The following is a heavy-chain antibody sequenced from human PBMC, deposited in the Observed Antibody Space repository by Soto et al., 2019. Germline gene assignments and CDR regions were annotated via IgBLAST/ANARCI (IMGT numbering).Heavy chain of an antibody. CDR1: RLPLERYG. Sequence: GGTLRLSCAFSRLPLERYGMNYVRQPPGKGLEWVSSISFSGDYIYYADSVKGRFTISRDNARNSLYLQMNRLGVDDTALYFGVPGPYNWNHEYWCQGTQVTVS. J-gene: IGHJ4*02. CDR2: ISFSGDYI. CDR3: VPGPYNWNHEY. V-gene: IGHV3-21*01. D-gene: IGHD1-20*01.